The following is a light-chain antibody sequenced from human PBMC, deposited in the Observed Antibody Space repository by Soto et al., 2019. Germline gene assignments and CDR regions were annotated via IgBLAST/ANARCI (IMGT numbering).Light chain of an antibody. CDR3: QQANSFPSIT. Sequence: DIQMTQSPSSVSASVGDRVTITCRASQGISSCLAWYNQKPGKAPKLLFYAASSLQSGVPSRFSGSGSGTDFTLTISSLQPEDFATYYCQQANSFPSITFGQGTRLEI. V-gene: IGKV1D-12*01. CDR1: QGISSC. J-gene: IGKJ5*01. CDR2: AAS.